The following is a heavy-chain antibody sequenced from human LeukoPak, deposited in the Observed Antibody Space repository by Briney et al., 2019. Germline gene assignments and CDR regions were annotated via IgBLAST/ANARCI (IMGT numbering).Heavy chain of an antibody. Sequence: PGGSLRLSCAASGFTFSSYSMNWVRQAPGKGLEWASSISSSSSYIYYADSVKGRFTISRDNSKNTLFLQMNSLRAEDTAVYYCAKARGNYFTHLDYWGQGTLVTVSS. CDR2: ISSSSSYI. V-gene: IGHV3-21*04. CDR1: GFTFSSYS. D-gene: IGHD2/OR15-2a*01. CDR3: AKARGNYFTHLDY. J-gene: IGHJ4*02.